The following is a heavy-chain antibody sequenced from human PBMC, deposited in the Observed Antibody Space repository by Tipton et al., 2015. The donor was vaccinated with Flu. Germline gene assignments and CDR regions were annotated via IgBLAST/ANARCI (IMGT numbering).Heavy chain of an antibody. J-gene: IGHJ6*02. V-gene: IGHV3-48*03. Sequence: GSLRLSCAASGFTFVNYEMHWVRQGPGKGLEWISRVGTSGTSMSYADSVKGRFTISRDNAKNSLYLQMNSLRAEDTAVYYCARDHPPSITVLGEITDYFGMAVWGQGTTVTVSS. D-gene: IGHD3-3*01. CDR3: ARDHPPSITVLGEITDYFGMAV. CDR2: VGTSGTSM. CDR1: GFTFVNYE.